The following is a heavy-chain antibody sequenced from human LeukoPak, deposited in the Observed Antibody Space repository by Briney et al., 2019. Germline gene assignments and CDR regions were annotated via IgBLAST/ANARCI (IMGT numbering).Heavy chain of an antibody. CDR2: ISSSSSYI. D-gene: IGHD2-8*01. CDR3: ARDFARMESHYYYYYMDV. Sequence: GGSLRLSCAASGFTFSSYSMNWVRQAPGKGLEWVSSISSSSSYIYYADSVKGRFTISRDNAKNSLYLQMNRLRAEDTAVYYCARDFARMESHYYYYYMDVWGKGTTVTVSS. CDR1: GFTFSSYS. V-gene: IGHV3-21*01. J-gene: IGHJ6*03.